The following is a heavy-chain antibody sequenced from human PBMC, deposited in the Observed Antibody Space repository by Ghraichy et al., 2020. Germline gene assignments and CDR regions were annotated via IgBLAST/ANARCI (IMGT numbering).Heavy chain of an antibody. CDR3: AKVSKLVVTAIYYFDY. Sequence: GGSLRLSCAASGFTFSSYAMSWVRQAPGKGLEWVSAISGSGGSTYYADSVKGRFTISRDNSKNTLYLQMNSLRAEDTAVYYCAKVSKLVVTAIYYFDYWGQGTLVTVSS. D-gene: IGHD2-21*02. CDR2: ISGSGGST. J-gene: IGHJ4*02. CDR1: GFTFSSYA. V-gene: IGHV3-23*01.